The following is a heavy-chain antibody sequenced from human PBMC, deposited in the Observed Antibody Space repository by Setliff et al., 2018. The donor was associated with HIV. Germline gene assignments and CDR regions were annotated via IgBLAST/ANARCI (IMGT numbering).Heavy chain of an antibody. J-gene: IGHJ4*02. CDR2: MYTSGGGA. D-gene: IGHD1-26*01. CDR3: ARVEGATATQDH. Sequence: ASVKVSCKTSGYSFTTYYIHWMRQAPGQGLEWVGLMYTSGGGAKYAQKFQGRVTMTRDTSTRTVYMELSSLRSEDTAVYYCARVEGATATQDHWGQGTLVTVSS. V-gene: IGHV1-46*01. CDR1: GYSFTTYY.